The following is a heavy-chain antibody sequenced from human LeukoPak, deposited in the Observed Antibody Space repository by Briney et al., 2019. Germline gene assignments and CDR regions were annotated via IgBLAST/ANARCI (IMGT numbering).Heavy chain of an antibody. CDR2: VSSSGETT. D-gene: IGHD1-14*01. CDR3: ATDRYFAFDI. V-gene: IGHV3-48*02. Sequence: AGGSLRLSCAASGLTFDHYVMHWVRQAPGKGLEWVSYVSSSGETTYYADSVKGRFTISRDNAKNSLYLQMNNLRDEDTAAYYCATDRYFAFDIWGQGTMVTVSS. CDR1: GLTFDHYV. J-gene: IGHJ3*02.